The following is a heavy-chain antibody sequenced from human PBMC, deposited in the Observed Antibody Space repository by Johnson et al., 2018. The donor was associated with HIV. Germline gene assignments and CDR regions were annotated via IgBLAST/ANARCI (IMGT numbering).Heavy chain of an antibody. CDR2: INSDGSST. D-gene: IGHD6-19*01. J-gene: IGHJ3*02. CDR1: GFTFSTNW. CDR3: AKVARYGGSGWVDAFDI. Sequence: VQLVESGGDLVQPGGSLRLSCVGSGFTFSTNWMHWVRQAPGKGLVWVSRINSDGSSTSYADSVKGRFTISRDNAKNTLSLQMDTLRADDTAVYYCAKVARYGGSGWVDAFDIWGQGTMVTVSS. V-gene: IGHV3-74*03.